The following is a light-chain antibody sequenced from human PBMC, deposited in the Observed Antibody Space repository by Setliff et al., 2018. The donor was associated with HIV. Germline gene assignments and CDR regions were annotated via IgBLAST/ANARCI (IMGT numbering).Light chain of an antibody. CDR1: TGIVTSGHY. J-gene: IGLJ3*02. V-gene: IGLV7-46*01. CDR3: FLTYSGARRV. CDR2: DTS. Sequence: QAVVTQEPSLTVSPGGTVTLTCGSITGIVTSGHYPYWFQQKPGQAPRTLIYDTSNKHSWTPARFSGSLLGGKAALTLSGAQPEDEAAYFCFLTYSGARRVFGGGSKVTVL.